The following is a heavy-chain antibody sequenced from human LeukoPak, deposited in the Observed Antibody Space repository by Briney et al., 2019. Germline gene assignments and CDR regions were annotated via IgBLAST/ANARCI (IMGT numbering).Heavy chain of an antibody. Sequence: GGSLRLSCAASGFTFSSYWMSWVRQAPGKGLECVANIKQDGSEKYYVDSVKGRFTISRDNAKNSLYLQMNSLRAEDTAVYYCARNLASGAFDIWGQGTMVTVSS. J-gene: IGHJ3*02. V-gene: IGHV3-7*01. D-gene: IGHD6-25*01. CDR3: ARNLASGAFDI. CDR2: IKQDGSEK. CDR1: GFTFSSYW.